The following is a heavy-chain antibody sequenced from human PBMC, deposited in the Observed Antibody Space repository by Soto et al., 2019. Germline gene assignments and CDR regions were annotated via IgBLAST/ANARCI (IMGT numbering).Heavy chain of an antibody. D-gene: IGHD2-15*01. Sequence: SETLSLTCTVSCGSISSYYWSWIRQPPGKGLEWIGYIYYSGSTNYNPSLKSRVTISVDTSKNQFSLKLSSVTAADTAVYYCARMLVRVDYYYYYYMDVWGKGTTVTVSS. V-gene: IGHV4-59*01. CDR3: ARMLVRVDYYYYYYMDV. CDR1: CGSISSYY. J-gene: IGHJ6*03. CDR2: IYYSGST.